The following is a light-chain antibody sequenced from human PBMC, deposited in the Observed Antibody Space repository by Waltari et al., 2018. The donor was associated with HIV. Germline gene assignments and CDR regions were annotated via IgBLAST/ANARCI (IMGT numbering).Light chain of an antibody. J-gene: IGKJ1*01. CDR3: QQYYSTPWT. CDR2: WAS. CDR1: QSVLYRSNNKEY. V-gene: IGKV4-1*01. Sequence: DIVMTQSPDSLAVSLGERVTINCKSSQSVLYRSNNKEYLAWYQHKPGQPPKLLLYWASTRESGVPDRFSGSGSGTDFTLTISGLQAEDVAVYYCQQYYSTPWTFGQGTRVEIK.